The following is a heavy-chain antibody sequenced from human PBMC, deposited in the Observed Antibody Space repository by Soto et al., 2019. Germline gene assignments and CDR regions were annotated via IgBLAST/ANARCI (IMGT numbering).Heavy chain of an antibody. Sequence: SETLSLTCTVSRFSVTDNKYWSRGRQSPGKPLEWIGKIYHGGTTYYNSSLESRVSISMDKSKNQFSLILNSMTAADTAVYYCARSYSTGSIPNWFDPWGQGTLVTVSS. CDR2: IYHGGTT. CDR1: RFSVTDNKY. V-gene: IGHV4-4*02. D-gene: IGHD6-25*01. CDR3: ARSYSTGSIPNWFDP. J-gene: IGHJ5*02.